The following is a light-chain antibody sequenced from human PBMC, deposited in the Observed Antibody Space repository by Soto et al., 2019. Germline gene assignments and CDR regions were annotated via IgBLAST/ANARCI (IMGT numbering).Light chain of an antibody. V-gene: IGKV3-15*01. CDR1: QSVSSK. CDR3: QQYNNWPRT. J-gene: IGKJ1*01. Sequence: ERVMTQSPATRSVSPGERGTLSCRASQSVSSKLACYQQKPGQPPRLLIYDASTRATGIPVRFSGSGSGTEFTLIISSLQSEDFAVYYCQQYNNWPRTFGQGTKVDIK. CDR2: DAS.